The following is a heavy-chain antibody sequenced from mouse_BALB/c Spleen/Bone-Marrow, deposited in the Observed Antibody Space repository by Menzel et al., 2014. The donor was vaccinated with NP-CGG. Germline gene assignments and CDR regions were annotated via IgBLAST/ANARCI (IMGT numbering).Heavy chain of an antibody. CDR1: GFTFSSYG. V-gene: IGHV5-6-3*01. J-gene: IGHJ2*01. CDR2: INSNGGST. CDR3: ARDSNDY. Sequence: EVQGVESGGGLVQPGGSLKLSRAASGFTFSSYGMSWVRQTPDKRLELVATINSNGGSTYYPDSVKGRFTISRDNAKNTLYLQMSSLKSEDTAMYYCARDSNDYWGQGTTLTVSS.